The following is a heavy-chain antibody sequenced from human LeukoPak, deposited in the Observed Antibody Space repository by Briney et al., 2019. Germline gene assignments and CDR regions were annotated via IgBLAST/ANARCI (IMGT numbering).Heavy chain of an antibody. Sequence: ASVKVSCKASGGTFSNYAINWMRQAPGQGLEWMGWISPYNGNTNYAQKLQGRMTMTTDTSASTAYMELSSLRSEDTAVYYCARDFGLNYGLLIRYWGQGTLVTVSS. CDR3: ARDFGLNYGLLIRY. D-gene: IGHD3-10*01. CDR2: ISPYNGNT. V-gene: IGHV1-18*01. CDR1: GGTFSNYA. J-gene: IGHJ4*02.